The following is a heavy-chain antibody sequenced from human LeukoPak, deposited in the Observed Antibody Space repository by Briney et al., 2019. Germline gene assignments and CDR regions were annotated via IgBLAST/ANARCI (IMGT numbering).Heavy chain of an antibody. CDR2: ITSGSSTI. D-gene: IGHD6-13*01. Sequence: GGSLRLSCAGSGFTFSGYNMNWVRQAPGKGLEWASFITSGSSTIYYADSVKGRFTISRDNAKNSLYLQMNSLRDEDTAVYFCARSRSSSWYGDYWGQGTLVTVSS. J-gene: IGHJ4*02. CDR1: GFTFSGYN. CDR3: ARSRSSSWYGDY. V-gene: IGHV3-48*02.